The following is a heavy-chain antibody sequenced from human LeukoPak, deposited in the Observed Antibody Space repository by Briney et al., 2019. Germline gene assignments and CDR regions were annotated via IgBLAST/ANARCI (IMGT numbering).Heavy chain of an antibody. J-gene: IGHJ3*02. V-gene: IGHV3-30*18. CDR2: ISYAGNNK. CDR3: AKQATVSWYSSLDAFDI. Sequence: PGRSLRLSCAASGFTFSSYGMHWVRQAPGKGLEWVAVISYAGNNKYYADSVKGRFTISRDNSKNTLFLQMNSLRAEDTAVYYCAKQATVSWYSSLDAFDIWGQGTMVTVSS. CDR1: GFTFSSYG. D-gene: IGHD6-13*01.